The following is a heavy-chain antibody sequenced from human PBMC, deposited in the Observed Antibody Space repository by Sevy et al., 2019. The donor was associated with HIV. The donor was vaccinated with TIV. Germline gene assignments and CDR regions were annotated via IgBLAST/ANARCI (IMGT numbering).Heavy chain of an antibody. CDR1: GFIFSSYV. D-gene: IGHD5-18*01. CDR3: ARSTDTAMVMYYYYGMDV. CDR2: INSDGSST. V-gene: IGHV3-74*01. J-gene: IGHJ6*02. Sequence: GGSLRLSCAASGFIFSSYVMNWVRQAPGKGLVWVSRINSDGSSTSYADSVKGRFTISRDNAKNTLYLQMNSLRAEDTAVYYCARSTDTAMVMYYYYGMDVWGQGTTVTVSS.